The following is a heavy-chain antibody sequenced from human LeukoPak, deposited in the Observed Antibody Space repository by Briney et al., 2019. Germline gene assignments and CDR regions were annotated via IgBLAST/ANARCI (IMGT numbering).Heavy chain of an antibody. V-gene: IGHV1-18*01. D-gene: IGHD1-26*01. CDR3: ARVMSGSYGYALDI. J-gene: IGHJ3*02. CDR2: ISAYNGNT. CDR1: GYTFTSYS. Sequence: ASVKVSCKASGYTFTSYSITWVRQAPGQGLEWMAWISAYNGNTNSAQKLQGRVTMTTDTSTSTVYMELRSLRSDDSAVYYCARVMSGSYGYALDIWGQGTVVTVSS.